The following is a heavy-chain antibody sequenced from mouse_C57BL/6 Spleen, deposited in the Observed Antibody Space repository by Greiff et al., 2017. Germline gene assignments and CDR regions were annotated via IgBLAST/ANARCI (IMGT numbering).Heavy chain of an antibody. Sequence: EVKLMESGEGLVKPGGSLKLSCAASGFTFSSYAMSWVRQTPEKRLEWVAYISSGGDYIYYADTVKGRFTISRDNARNTLYLQMSSLKSEDTAMYYCTRDQGFTTVVAHYWYFDVWGTGTTVTVSS. J-gene: IGHJ1*03. V-gene: IGHV5-9-1*02. CDR3: TRDQGFTTVVAHYWYFDV. CDR2: ISSGGDYI. D-gene: IGHD1-1*01. CDR1: GFTFSSYA.